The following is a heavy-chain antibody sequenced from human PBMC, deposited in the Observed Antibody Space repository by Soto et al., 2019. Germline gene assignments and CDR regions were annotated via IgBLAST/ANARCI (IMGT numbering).Heavy chain of an antibody. V-gene: IGHV4-30-2*01. D-gene: IGHD4-17*01. J-gene: IGHJ4*02. CDR2: IYHSGST. CDR1: GGSISSGGYS. CDR3: ASSTTVVTPGPDY. Sequence: QLQLQESGSGLVKPSQTLSLTCAVSGGSISSGGYSWSWIRQPPGKGLEWIGYIYHSGSTYYNPSLKIRVTISVDRSKNQFSLKLSSVTAADTAVYYCASSTTVVTPGPDYWGQGTLVTVSS.